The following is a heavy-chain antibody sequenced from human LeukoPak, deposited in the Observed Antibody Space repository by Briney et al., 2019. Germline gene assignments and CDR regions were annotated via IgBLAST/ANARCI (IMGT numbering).Heavy chain of an antibody. V-gene: IGHV3-53*01. Sequence: PGGSLILSCAVSGFTVSNNYMSWVRQAPGKGLEWVSFIYSGGSTFYADSVKGRFTISRDNSKNSLYLQMNSLRAEDTAVYYCARGVAGAFDIWGQGTMVTVSS. D-gene: IGHD2-15*01. CDR1: GFTVSNNY. CDR3: ARGVAGAFDI. J-gene: IGHJ3*02. CDR2: IYSGGST.